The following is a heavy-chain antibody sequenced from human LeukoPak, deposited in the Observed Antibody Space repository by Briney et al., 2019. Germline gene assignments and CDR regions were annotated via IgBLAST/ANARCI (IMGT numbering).Heavy chain of an antibody. D-gene: IGHD1-1*01. CDR2: IWYDGSNK. V-gene: IGHV3-33*01. J-gene: IGHJ6*03. CDR3: AREYDHYLLDYMDV. Sequence: GSLRLSCAASGFTFSSYGMHWVRQAPGKGLEWVAVIWYDGSNKYYADSVKGRFTISRDNSKNTLYLQMNSLRAEDTAVYYCAREYDHYLLDYMDVWGKGTTVTVSS. CDR1: GFTFSSYG.